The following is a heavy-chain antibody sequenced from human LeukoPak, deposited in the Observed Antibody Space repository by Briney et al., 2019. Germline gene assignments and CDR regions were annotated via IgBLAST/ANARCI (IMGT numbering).Heavy chain of an antibody. Sequence: SETLSLTCAVSGDSINNNYWWTWVRQPPGKGLEWFGEIHHSGSTNCNPSLKSRVTMSVDTSKNQFSLKLSSVTAADTAVYYCARGGNYRFDPWGPGTLVTVSS. D-gene: IGHD5-24*01. CDR2: IHHSGST. CDR1: GDSINNNYW. CDR3: ARGGNYRFDP. J-gene: IGHJ5*02. V-gene: IGHV4-4*02.